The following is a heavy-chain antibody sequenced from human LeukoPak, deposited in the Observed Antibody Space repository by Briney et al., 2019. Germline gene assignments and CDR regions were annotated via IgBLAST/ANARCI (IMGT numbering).Heavy chain of an antibody. CDR3: VRSGYDYDWFDP. D-gene: IGHD5-12*01. V-gene: IGHV1-69*08. CDR2: IIAILDTA. Sequence: SVKVSCKASGGSFSDYSISWVRQAPGQGLEWMGRIIAILDTAHYAQKFQGRFTITADKSATTVYVELSSLRSDDTAVYYCVRSGYDYDWFDPWGQGTLVTVSS. J-gene: IGHJ5*02. CDR1: GGSFSDYS.